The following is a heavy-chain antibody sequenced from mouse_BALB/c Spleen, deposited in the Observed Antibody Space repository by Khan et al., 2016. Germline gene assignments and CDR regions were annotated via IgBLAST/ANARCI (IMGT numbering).Heavy chain of an antibody. D-gene: IGHD2-14*01. J-gene: IGHJ3*01. Sequence: QVQLQQSGAELVRPGASVKLSCKALGYTFTDYEMHWVRQTPVHGLEWIGGFHPGSGGTAYNQRLKGKATLTDDKSYSTAYMQLSSLTSEDSAVYYCTNRYEAWFTYWGQGTLVTVTA. CDR3: TNRYEAWFTY. V-gene: IGHV1-15*01. CDR1: GYTFTDYE. CDR2: FHPGSGGT.